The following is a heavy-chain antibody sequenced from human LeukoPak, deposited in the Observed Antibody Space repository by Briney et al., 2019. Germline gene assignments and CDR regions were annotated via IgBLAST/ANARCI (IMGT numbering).Heavy chain of an antibody. CDR2: ISASGGST. J-gene: IGHJ5*02. Sequence: GGSLRLSCAASAFTFSSYAMSWVRQAPGKGPEWVSAISASGGSTYYTDSVKGRFTISRDNSKNTLYLQMNSLRAEDTAVYYCAKGEAVAGTSSWFDPWGQGTLVTVSS. V-gene: IGHV3-23*01. D-gene: IGHD6-19*01. CDR3: AKGEAVAGTSSWFDP. CDR1: AFTFSSYA.